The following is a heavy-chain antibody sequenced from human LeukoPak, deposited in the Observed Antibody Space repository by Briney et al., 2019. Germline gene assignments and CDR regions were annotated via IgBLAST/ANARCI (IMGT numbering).Heavy chain of an antibody. Sequence: GGSLRLSCAASGFTFSSYEMNWVRQAPGKGLEWVSYISSSGSTIYYADSVKGRFTISRDNAKNSLYLQMNSLRAEDTAVYYCARDPRIAAAGVFDYWGQGTLVTVSS. CDR3: ARDPRIAAAGVFDY. D-gene: IGHD6-13*01. CDR1: GFTFSSYE. CDR2: ISSSGSTI. J-gene: IGHJ4*02. V-gene: IGHV3-48*03.